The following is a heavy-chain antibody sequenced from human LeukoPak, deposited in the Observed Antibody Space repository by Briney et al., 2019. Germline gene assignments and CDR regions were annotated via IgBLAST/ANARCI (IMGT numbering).Heavy chain of an antibody. J-gene: IGHJ5*02. CDR1: GFTFSSYG. V-gene: IGHV3-30*18. Sequence: GGSLRLSCAASGFTFSSYGMHWVRQAPGKGLEWVAVISYDGSNKYYADSVKGRFTISRDNSKNTLYLQMNSLRAEDTAVYYCAKDGVKGAAPRGWFDPWGQGTLVTVSS. D-gene: IGHD6-13*01. CDR2: ISYDGSNK. CDR3: AKDGVKGAAPRGWFDP.